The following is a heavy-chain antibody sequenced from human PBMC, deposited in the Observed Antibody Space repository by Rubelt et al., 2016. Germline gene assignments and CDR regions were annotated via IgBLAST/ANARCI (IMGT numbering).Heavy chain of an antibody. CDR2: IYHSGST. V-gene: IGHV4-38-2*02. D-gene: IGHD6-13*01. Sequence: QVQLQESGPGLVKPSETLSLTCTVSSYSISSGYYWGWIRQPPGKGLEWIGSIYHSGSTYYNPSLSSRVTIPVDTSKNKFSLNLGSVTAAETAVYYCAAGRIAAAANVIDYWGQGTLVTVSS. J-gene: IGHJ4*02. CDR3: AAGRIAAAANVIDY. CDR1: SYSISSGYY.